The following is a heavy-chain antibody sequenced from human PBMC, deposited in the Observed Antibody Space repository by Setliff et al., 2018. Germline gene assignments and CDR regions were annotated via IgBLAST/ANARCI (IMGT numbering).Heavy chain of an antibody. CDR1: GYTFINYE. CDR2: MNPNNGNT. CDR3: AREGVGAPEGEGYFDY. Sequence: ASVKVSCKASGYTFINYEINWVRQATGQGLEWMGGMNPNNGNTGYAQKFQGRVTMTRNTSISTAYMELSSLRSEDTAVYYCAREGVGAPEGEGYFDYWGQGTLVTVSS. J-gene: IGHJ4*02. D-gene: IGHD1-26*01. V-gene: IGHV1-8*02.